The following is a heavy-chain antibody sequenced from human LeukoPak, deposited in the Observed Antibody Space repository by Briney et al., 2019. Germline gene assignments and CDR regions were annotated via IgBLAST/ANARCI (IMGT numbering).Heavy chain of an antibody. J-gene: IGHJ4*02. Sequence: SETLSLTCTVSGGSISSSSYYWGWIRQPPGKGLEWIGSAYYSGSTYYNPSLRSRVTISVDTSKNQFSLKLSSVTAADTAVYYCARRRDPFYYFDYWGQGTPVTVSS. CDR3: ARRRDPFYYFDY. V-gene: IGHV4-39*01. CDR2: AYYSGST. D-gene: IGHD2/OR15-2a*01. CDR1: GGSISSSSYY.